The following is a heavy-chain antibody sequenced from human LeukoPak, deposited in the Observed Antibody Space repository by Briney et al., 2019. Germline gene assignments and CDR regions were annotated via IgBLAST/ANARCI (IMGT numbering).Heavy chain of an antibody. CDR1: GGSFSGYY. Sequence: SETLSLTCAVSGGSFSGYYWSWIRQPPGKGLEWIGYIYYSGSTNYNPSLKSRVTISVDTSKNQFSLKLSSVTAADTAVYYCARDDYGDYGLYYYGMDVWGQGTTVTVSS. D-gene: IGHD4-17*01. CDR2: IYYSGST. CDR3: ARDDYGDYGLYYYGMDV. J-gene: IGHJ6*02. V-gene: IGHV4-59*12.